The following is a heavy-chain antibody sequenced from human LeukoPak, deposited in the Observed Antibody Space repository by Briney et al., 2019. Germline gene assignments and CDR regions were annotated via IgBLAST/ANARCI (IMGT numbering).Heavy chain of an antibody. V-gene: IGHV4-30-4*08. J-gene: IGHJ4*01. CDR3: AREGGYCSGGSCCCFDY. Sequence: SETLSLTCAVSGGSISSGDYCWSCIRQPPGKGLEWVGYIYYSGSTYYNPSLKSRVTISVDTSKNQFSLKLSSVTAADTAVYYCAREGGYCSGGSCCCFDYWGQGTLVTVSS. CDR1: GGSISSGDYC. CDR2: IYYSGST. D-gene: IGHD2-15*01.